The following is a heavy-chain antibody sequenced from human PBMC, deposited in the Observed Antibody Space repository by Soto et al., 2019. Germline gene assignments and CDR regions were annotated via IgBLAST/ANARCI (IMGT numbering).Heavy chain of an antibody. CDR1: GFSLSTSGVG. CDR3: AHTLDKLATIYFDY. J-gene: IGHJ4*02. Sequence: QITLKESGPPLVKPTQTLTLTCTFSGFSLSTSGVGVGWIRQPPGKALEWLALIFWDDDKRYSPSLKSRLTITKDTSKTQVVLTMTNMGPVDTATYYCAHTLDKLATIYFDYWGQGTLVTVSS. CDR2: IFWDDDK. D-gene: IGHD5-12*01. V-gene: IGHV2-5*02.